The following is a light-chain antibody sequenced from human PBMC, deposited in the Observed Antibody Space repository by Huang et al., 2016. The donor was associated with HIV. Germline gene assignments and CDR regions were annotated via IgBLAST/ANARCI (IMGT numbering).Light chain of an antibody. CDR3: QQYDNLPWT. CDR2: AAS. CDR1: QDISSY. J-gene: IGKJ1*01. V-gene: IGKV1-33*01. Sequence: DIQMTQSPSSLSASVGDRVTITCQASQDISSYLNWYQQKPGNAPKVLIYAASNSETAVPSRFSGSGSGTDFTFTISSLQPGDIATYYCQQYDNLPWTFGQGTKVEIK.